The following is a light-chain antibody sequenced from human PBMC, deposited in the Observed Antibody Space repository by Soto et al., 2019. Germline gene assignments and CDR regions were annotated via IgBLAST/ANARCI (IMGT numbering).Light chain of an antibody. CDR1: SNDVGAYHF. CDR2: DVK. Sequence: QSALTQPASVSGSPGQSIAISCTGTSNDVGAYHFVSWFQQHPGKAPKLIIYDVKNRPSGVSARFSASKSGNTASLTISGLQAEEEADYYCSSYVTDDTYVFGSGTKLTVL. V-gene: IGLV2-14*03. CDR3: SSYVTDDTYV. J-gene: IGLJ1*01.